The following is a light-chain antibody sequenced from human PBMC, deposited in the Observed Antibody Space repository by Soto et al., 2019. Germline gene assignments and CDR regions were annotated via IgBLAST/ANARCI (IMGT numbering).Light chain of an antibody. CDR1: QSIGVQ. CDR3: QHYYEYPVT. CDR2: EAS. V-gene: IGKV1-5*01. J-gene: IGKJ4*01. Sequence: DIQMTQSPSTLSAFAGVRVTVTCRASQSIGVQLAWYQHRPGKPPKHLITEASILNAGVPSRFSGSGSGAEFTLTISSQQPGDFGNYYCQHYYEYPVTFGGGTSVEI.